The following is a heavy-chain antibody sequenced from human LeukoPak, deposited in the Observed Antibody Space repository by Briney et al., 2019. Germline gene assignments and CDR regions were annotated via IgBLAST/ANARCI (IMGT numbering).Heavy chain of an antibody. CDR2: IIPIFGTA. V-gene: IGHV1-69*05. J-gene: IGHJ6*03. Sequence: SVKVSCKASGGTFSSYALSWVRQAPGQGLEWVGRIIPIFGTANYAQKFQGRVTLTTDESTSTAYMELSSLGPEDTALYYCARDGGSGSTYYMDVWGKGTTVTFSS. CDR1: GGTFSSYA. D-gene: IGHD3-10*01. CDR3: ARDGGSGSTYYMDV.